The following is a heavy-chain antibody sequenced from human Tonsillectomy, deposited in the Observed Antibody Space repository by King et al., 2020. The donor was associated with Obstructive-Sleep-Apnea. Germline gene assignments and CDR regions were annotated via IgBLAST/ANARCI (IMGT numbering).Heavy chain of an antibody. V-gene: IGHV3-30-3*01. CDR2: ILHDGNNK. Sequence: VQLVESGGGVVQPGRSLRLSCAASGFTFSSYAMHWVRQAPGQGLEWGAGILHDGNNKYYADSVKGRFTIYRDNSKKPLYVQLNSLRVEDTAVYYCVRDLHNTQFDYWGQGTLVTVSS. J-gene: IGHJ4*02. CDR3: VRDLHNTQFDY. CDR1: GFTFSSYA. D-gene: IGHD1-14*01.